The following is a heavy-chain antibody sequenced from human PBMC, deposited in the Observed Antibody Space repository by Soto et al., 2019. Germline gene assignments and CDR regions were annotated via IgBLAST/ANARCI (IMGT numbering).Heavy chain of an antibody. CDR1: GGSISSYY. D-gene: IGHD1-1*01. Sequence: SETLSLTCTVSGGSISSYYWSWIRQPPGKGLEWIGYIYYSGSTNYNPSLKSRVTISVDTSKNQFSLKLSSVTAADTAVYYCARDQYPGTGTPRRTRGGMDVWGQGTTVTVSS. CDR3: ARDQYPGTGTPRRTRGGMDV. CDR2: IYYSGST. J-gene: IGHJ6*02. V-gene: IGHV4-59*01.